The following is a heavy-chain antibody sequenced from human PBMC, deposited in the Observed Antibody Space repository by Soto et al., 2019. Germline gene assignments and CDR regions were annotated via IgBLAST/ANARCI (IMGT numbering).Heavy chain of an antibody. J-gene: IGHJ5*02. D-gene: IGHD6-25*01. Sequence: LLESGGGLVQPGGSLSLSCAASGFIFSSYAMSWVRLGPDKGLELLSCISGSGESTYSADSVKGRFTISRDNSKSTLYLQMDSLRLEDTAVYYCARSKVAAFYETHNFYYNFFDPWGQGTLVTVSS. CDR2: ISGSGEST. CDR1: GFIFSSYA. CDR3: ARSKVAAFYETHNFYYNFFDP. V-gene: IGHV3-23*01.